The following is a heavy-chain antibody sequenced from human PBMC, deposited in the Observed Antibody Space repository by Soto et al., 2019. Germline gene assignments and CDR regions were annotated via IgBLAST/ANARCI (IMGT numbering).Heavy chain of an antibody. CDR1: GGSFSDHY. Sequence: ASETLSLTCAVYGGSFSDHYWRWIRQTPGKGLEWIGEINHSGSTNYNPSFKSRVTISVDTSKNQFSRKVTSLTAADTAVYYCASRDPGTSVEDWGQRTLVTVSS. D-gene: IGHD1-7*01. CDR3: ASRDPGTSVED. J-gene: IGHJ4*02. CDR2: INHSGST. V-gene: IGHV4-34*01.